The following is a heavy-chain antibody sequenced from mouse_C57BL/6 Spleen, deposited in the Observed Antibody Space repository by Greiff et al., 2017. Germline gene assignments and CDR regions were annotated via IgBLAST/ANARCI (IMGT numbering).Heavy chain of an antibody. Sequence: QVHVKQSGAELARPGASVKLSCKASGYTFTSYGISWVKQRTGQGLEWIGEIYPRSGNTYYNEKFKGKATLTADKSSSTAYMELRSLTSEDSAVYFCATDYYGSRGFDYWGQGTTLTVSS. V-gene: IGHV1-81*01. CDR2: IYPRSGNT. J-gene: IGHJ2*01. CDR3: ATDYYGSRGFDY. D-gene: IGHD1-1*01. CDR1: GYTFTSYG.